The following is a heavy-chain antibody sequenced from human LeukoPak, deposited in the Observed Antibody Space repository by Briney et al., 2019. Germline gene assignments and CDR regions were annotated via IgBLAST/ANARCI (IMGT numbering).Heavy chain of an antibody. Sequence: GGSLRLSCAASGSYWMHWVRQAPGKGLEWVSSISSSSSYIYYADSVKGRFTISRDNAKNSLYLQMNSLRAEDTAVYYCARGSSGYKIGYWGQGTLVTVSS. CDR1: GSYW. D-gene: IGHD5-12*01. CDR3: ARGSSGYKIGY. V-gene: IGHV3-21*01. CDR2: ISSSSSYI. J-gene: IGHJ4*02.